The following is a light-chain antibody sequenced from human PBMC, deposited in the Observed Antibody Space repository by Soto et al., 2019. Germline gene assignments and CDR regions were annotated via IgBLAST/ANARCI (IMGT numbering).Light chain of an antibody. CDR1: QSVSRNS. CDR3: QQYGSSPVT. Sequence: EIVLTQSPGTLTLSPGEGATLSCRASQSVSRNSLAWYQHKRGQAPRLLIYAASSRATGIPDRFSGSGSGTDFTLTISRLEPEDFAVYYCQQYGSSPVTFGPGTKVEIK. V-gene: IGKV3-20*01. CDR2: AAS. J-gene: IGKJ3*01.